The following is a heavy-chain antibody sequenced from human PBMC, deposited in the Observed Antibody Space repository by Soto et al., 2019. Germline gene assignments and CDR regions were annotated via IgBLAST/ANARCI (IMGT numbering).Heavy chain of an antibody. V-gene: IGHV1-3*01. Sequence: ASVKVSCKASGYTITSYAMHWVRQAPGQRLEWMGWINAGNGNTKYSQKFQGRVTITRDTSASTAYMELSSLRSEDTAVYYCARARRWPLDYYYYMDVWGKGTTVTVSS. CDR2: INAGNGNT. CDR1: GYTITSYA. CDR3: ARARRWPLDYYYYMDV. J-gene: IGHJ6*03.